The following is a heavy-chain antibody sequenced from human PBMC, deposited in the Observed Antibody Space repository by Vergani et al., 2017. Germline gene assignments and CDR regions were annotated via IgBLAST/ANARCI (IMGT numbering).Heavy chain of an antibody. V-gene: IGHV4-39*02. D-gene: IGHD3-22*01. Sequence: QVQLQESGPGLVRPSETLSLICLVSGDSIGSRTDHWGWLRQTPGKGLEWIASVFHLGTVYYNPSLRSRVRISIDAYNVLSLRLQSVTAADTAVYFCVRDLYSRGPFDVWGQGSLVTVSS. CDR2: VFHLGTV. CDR1: GDSIGSRTDH. J-gene: IGHJ4*01. CDR3: VRDLYSRGPFDV.